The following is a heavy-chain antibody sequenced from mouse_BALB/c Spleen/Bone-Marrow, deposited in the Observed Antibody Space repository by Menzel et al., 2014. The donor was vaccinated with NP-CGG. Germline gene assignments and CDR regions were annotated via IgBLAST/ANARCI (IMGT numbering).Heavy chain of an antibody. CDR3: ARGGLLRAMDY. D-gene: IGHD2-3*01. CDR2: INPYNGDT. V-gene: IGHV1-20*02. J-gene: IGHJ4*01. Sequence: DVKLVEPGPELVKPGASVKISCKASGYSFTGYFMNWVMQSHGKSLEWIGRINPYNGDTFYNQKFKGKATLTVDKSSSTAHMELRSLASEDSAVYYCARGGLLRAMDYWGQGTSVTVSS. CDR1: GYSFTGYF.